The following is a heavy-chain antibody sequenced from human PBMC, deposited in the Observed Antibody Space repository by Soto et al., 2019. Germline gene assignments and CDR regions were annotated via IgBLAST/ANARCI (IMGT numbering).Heavy chain of an antibody. V-gene: IGHV3-30*18. Sequence: GGSLRLSCAASEFTFNIYGMHWVRQAPDKGLEWVAVISFGGMIKYYAESVKDRFTISRDNFKNTVYLQMDSLRAEDTAMYYCAKDLNMKVVSPPGWFEPWGQGTRVTVSS. D-gene: IGHD3-22*01. CDR3: AKDLNMKVVSPPGWFEP. J-gene: IGHJ5*02. CDR1: EFTFNIYG. CDR2: ISFGGMIK.